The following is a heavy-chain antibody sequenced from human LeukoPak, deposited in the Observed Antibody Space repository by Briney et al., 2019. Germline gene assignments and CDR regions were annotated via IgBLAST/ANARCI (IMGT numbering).Heavy chain of an antibody. CDR3: ARSWDARLNFDY. V-gene: IGHV3-66*02. J-gene: IGHJ4*02. D-gene: IGHD1-26*01. CDR2: IYSGGNT. CDR1: GFTINNNY. Sequence: GGSLRLSCAASGFTINNNYMNWVRQAPGKGLEWVSVIYSGGNTYYADSVKGRFTISRDNSKNPLSLQMNSLRAEDTAIYYCARSWDARLNFDYWGQGTLVTVSS.